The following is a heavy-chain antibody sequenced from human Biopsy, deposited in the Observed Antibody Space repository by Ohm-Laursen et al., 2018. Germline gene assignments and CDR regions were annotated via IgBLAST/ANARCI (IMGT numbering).Heavy chain of an antibody. D-gene: IGHD3-3*01. V-gene: IGHV4-59*01. Sequence: SETLSLTCTVSGGSINSNFWTWIRQPPGKGLEWIGYVFNGGITNYNPSLKSRVTISKDTSKNQFSLQVNSVTAADTAVYYCARTPRDSFWSGSYKRGLWFDPWGQGTLVIVSS. CDR3: ARTPRDSFWSGSYKRGLWFDP. CDR1: GGSINSNF. CDR2: VFNGGIT. J-gene: IGHJ5*02.